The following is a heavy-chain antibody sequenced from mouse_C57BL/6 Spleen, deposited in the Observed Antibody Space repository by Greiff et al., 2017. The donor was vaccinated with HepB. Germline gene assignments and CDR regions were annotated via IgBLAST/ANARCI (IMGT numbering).Heavy chain of an antibody. D-gene: IGHD1-1*01. V-gene: IGHV3-6*01. J-gene: IGHJ4*01. CDR3: GRDRARDYGTWDYYAMDY. CDR2: ISYDGSY. Sequence: EVQLQQSGPVLVKPSQSLSLTCSVTGYSITSGYYWNWNRQFPGNKLVWMGYISYDGSYNYNPSLKNRISITRVTSKNQLFLKLDSVTTEDTATYYCGRDRARDYGTWDYYAMDYWGQGTSVTVSS. CDR1: GYSITSGYY.